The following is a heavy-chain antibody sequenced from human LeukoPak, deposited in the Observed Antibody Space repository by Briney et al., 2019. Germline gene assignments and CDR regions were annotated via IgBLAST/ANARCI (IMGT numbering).Heavy chain of an antibody. CDR1: GGSFSGYY. CDR3: ARAGYSSSSRSYYYYMDV. V-gene: IGHV4-34*12. D-gene: IGHD6-6*01. J-gene: IGHJ6*03. CDR2: IIHSGST. Sequence: SETLSLTCAVYGGSFSGYYWSWIRQPPGKRLEWIGEIIHSGSTNYNPSLKSRVTISVDTSKNQFSLKLSSVTAADTAVYYCARAGYSSSSRSYYYYMDVWGKGTTVTVSS.